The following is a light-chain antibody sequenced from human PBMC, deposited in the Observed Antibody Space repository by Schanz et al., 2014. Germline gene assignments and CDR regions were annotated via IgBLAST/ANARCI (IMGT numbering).Light chain of an antibody. CDR3: SSYTSSSTWV. Sequence: QSALTQPPSVSGSPGQSVTISCTGTSSDVGSYNRVSWYQQPPGTAPKLMIYEVSNRPSGVPDRFSGSKSGNTASLTISGLQAEDEADYYCSSYTSSSTWVFGGGTKLPVL. V-gene: IGLV2-18*02. CDR1: SSDVGSYNR. J-gene: IGLJ3*02. CDR2: EVS.